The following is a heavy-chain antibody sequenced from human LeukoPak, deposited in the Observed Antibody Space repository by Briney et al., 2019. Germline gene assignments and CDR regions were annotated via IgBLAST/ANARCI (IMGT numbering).Heavy chain of an antibody. J-gene: IGHJ4*02. D-gene: IGHD4-17*01. Sequence: GRSLRLSCAASGFTFSSYTMHWVRQAPGTGLEWGAVISYDGNNKYYADSVKGRFTISRDNSKNTLYLQMNSLRGEDTAVYYCARNPYYGDYVWGQGTRVTVSS. CDR1: GFTFSSYT. CDR3: ARNPYYGDYV. V-gene: IGHV3-30*01. CDR2: ISYDGNNK.